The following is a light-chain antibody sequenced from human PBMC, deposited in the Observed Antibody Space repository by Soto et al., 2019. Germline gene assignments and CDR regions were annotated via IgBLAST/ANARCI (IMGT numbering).Light chain of an antibody. CDR3: LQYRSFPWT. J-gene: IGKJ1*01. V-gene: IGKV1-17*01. CDR1: QDIKYD. CDR2: SAS. Sequence: DIQVTQSPSSVSASVGDKVTITCRASQDIKYDLGWYQQKPETAPKRLIYSASSLQSGVPSRFSGSGSETEFTLTISSLQPEDFATYYCLQYRSFPWTFGQGTKVEIK.